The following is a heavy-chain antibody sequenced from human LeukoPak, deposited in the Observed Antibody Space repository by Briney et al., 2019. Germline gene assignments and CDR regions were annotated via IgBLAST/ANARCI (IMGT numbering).Heavy chain of an antibody. CDR1: GFTFSSYA. CDR3: AKDPKYYYDSSGYYSTHTFDY. Sequence: PGGSLRLSCAASGFTFSSYAMSWVRQAPGKGLEWVSAISGSGGSTYYADSVKGRFTISRDNAKNSLYLQMNSLRAEDTALYYCAKDPKYYYDSSGYYSTHTFDYWGQGTLVTVSS. J-gene: IGHJ4*02. CDR2: ISGSGGST. V-gene: IGHV3-23*01. D-gene: IGHD3-22*01.